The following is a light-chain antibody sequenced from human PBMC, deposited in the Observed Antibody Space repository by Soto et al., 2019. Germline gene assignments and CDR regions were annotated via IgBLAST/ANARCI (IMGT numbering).Light chain of an antibody. V-gene: IGLV4-69*01. CDR2: LNSDGSH. Sequence: QPVLAQSPSVSASLGASVKLTCTLSSGHSSYAIAWHQQRPERGPRFLLKLNSDGSHNKGDGIPDRFSGSSSGAERFLTISSLQSEDEAEYYCQTWGTDIPVFGTGTKVTVL. J-gene: IGLJ1*01. CDR1: SGHSSYA. CDR3: QTWGTDIPV.